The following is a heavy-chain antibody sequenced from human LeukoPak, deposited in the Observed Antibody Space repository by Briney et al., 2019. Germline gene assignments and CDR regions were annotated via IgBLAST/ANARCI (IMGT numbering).Heavy chain of an antibody. J-gene: IGHJ4*02. CDR3: ARLRRDILTGYDQYSDY. CDR2: IYTSGST. Sequence: SETLSLTCTVSGGSISSYYWSWIRQPPGEGLEWIGYIYTSGSTNYNPSLKSRVTISVDTSKNQFSLKLSSVTAADTAVYYCARLRRDILTGYDQYSDYWGQGTLVTVSS. CDR1: GGSISSYY. V-gene: IGHV4-4*09. D-gene: IGHD3-9*01.